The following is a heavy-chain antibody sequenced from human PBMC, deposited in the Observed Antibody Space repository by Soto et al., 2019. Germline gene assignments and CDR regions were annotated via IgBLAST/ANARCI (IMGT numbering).Heavy chain of an antibody. CDR1: GYTFTSYY. V-gene: IGHV1-46*03. J-gene: IGHJ4*02. CDR2: INPSGGST. CDR3: ARDLKRIVVVVAATHRFGGLGY. D-gene: IGHD2-15*01. Sequence: GASVKVSCKASGYTFTSYYMHWVRQAPGQGLEWMGIINPSGGSTSYAQKFQGRVTMTRDTSTSTVYMELSSLRSEDTAVYYCARDLKRIVVVVAATHRFGGLGYWGQGTLVTVSS.